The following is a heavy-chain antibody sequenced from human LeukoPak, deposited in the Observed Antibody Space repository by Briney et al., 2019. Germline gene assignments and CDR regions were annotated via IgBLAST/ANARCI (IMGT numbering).Heavy chain of an antibody. J-gene: IGHJ3*02. CDR3: ARTTRSWYEDNDAFDI. D-gene: IGHD6-13*01. CDR1: AYTFTIYT. V-gene: IGHV1-3*01. CDR2: INAGNGNT. Sequence: ASVKVSCKASAYTFTIYTIHWVRQAPGQRLEWMGWINAGNGNTRYSQNFQGRVTITRDTSASTAYMELSSLRSEDTAVYYCARTTRSWYEDNDAFDIWGQGTTVTVSS.